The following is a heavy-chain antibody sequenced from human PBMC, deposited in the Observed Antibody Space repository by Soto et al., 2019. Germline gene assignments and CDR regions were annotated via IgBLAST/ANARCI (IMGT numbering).Heavy chain of an antibody. V-gene: IGHV2-5*02. J-gene: IGHJ4*02. CDR3: AHSLIPNWGSREAFAY. CDR1: GFSLSMNEMG. Sequence: SGPTLVNPTQTLTLTCTFSGFSLSMNEMGVGWIRQPPGKALEWLALIYWDDDKRYSPSLKSRLTITKDTSKNQVVLTMTNMDPVDTATYYCAHSLIPNWGSREAFAYWGQGTLDTGSS. CDR2: IYWDDDK. D-gene: IGHD7-27*01.